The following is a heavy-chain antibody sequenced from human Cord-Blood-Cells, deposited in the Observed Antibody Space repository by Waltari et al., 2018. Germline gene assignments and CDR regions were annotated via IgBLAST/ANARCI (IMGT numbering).Heavy chain of an antibody. V-gene: IGHV1-2*04. CDR1: GYTFTGYY. CDR3: ARLSIAAAGTYEY. CDR2: ADPIGGGT. Sequence: QVQLVQSGAEVKKPVASVKVSCKASGYTFTGYYMHWVRQAPGQGLEWRGWADPIGGGTTYAQKIQGWVTMTRDTSISTAYMELSRLRSDDTAVYYCARLSIAAAGTYEYRGQGTLVTVSS. D-gene: IGHD6-13*01. J-gene: IGHJ4*02.